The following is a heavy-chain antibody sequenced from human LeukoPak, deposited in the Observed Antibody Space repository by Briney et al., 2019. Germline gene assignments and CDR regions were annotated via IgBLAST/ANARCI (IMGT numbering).Heavy chain of an antibody. CDR1: GGSISSYY. CDR3: ARYDISRSADY. D-gene: IGHD3-10*01. Sequence: PETLSLTCTVSGGSISSYYWSWIRQPPGKGLEWIGYIYYSGSASSHPSLKSRVTISVDTSKNQFSLKLSSVTAADTAVYYCARYDISRSADYWGQGTLVTVSS. J-gene: IGHJ4*02. V-gene: IGHV4-59*08. CDR2: IYYSGSA.